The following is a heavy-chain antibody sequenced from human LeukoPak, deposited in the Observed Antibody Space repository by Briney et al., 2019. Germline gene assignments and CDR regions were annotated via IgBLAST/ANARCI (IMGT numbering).Heavy chain of an antibody. CDR3: ASDGHPFDL. J-gene: IGHJ4*02. Sequence: PGGSLRLSCAASGFIFSSYWMSWVRQAPGKGLEWVANINQDGSEKYYVDSVKGRFTISRDNAKNSLYLQMNSLRAEDTAVYYCASDGHPFDLWGQGTLVTVAS. CDR1: GFIFSSYW. CDR2: INQDGSEK. V-gene: IGHV3-7*01.